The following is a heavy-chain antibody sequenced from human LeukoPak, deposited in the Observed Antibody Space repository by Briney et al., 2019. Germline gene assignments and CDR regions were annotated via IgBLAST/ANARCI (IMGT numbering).Heavy chain of an antibody. V-gene: IGHV3-30*04. CDR2: ISYDGSNE. CDR3: AREGKPRDPVYYYDSSGYYYFDY. J-gene: IGHJ4*02. Sequence: GGSLRLSCAASGFTFSSYAMHWVRQAPGKGLEWVAVISYDGSNEYYADSVKGRFTISRDNSKNTLYLQMNSLRAEDTAVYYCAREGKPRDPVYYYDSSGYYYFDYWGQGTLVTVSS. CDR1: GFTFSSYA. D-gene: IGHD3-22*01.